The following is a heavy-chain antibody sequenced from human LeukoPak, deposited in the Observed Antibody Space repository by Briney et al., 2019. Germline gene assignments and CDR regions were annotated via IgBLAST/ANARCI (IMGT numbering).Heavy chain of an antibody. J-gene: IGHJ4*02. CDR1: VGSKSTYY. V-gene: IGHV4-59*01. Sequence: SETLSLTCTVSVGSKSTYYWSWIRQPPGKGLEWIAYISDTGTTKYNPSLKSRVTISADTSKNQFSLKLSSVTAADAAMYYCARDEGYSSGWYLGYWGQGTLVTVSS. D-gene: IGHD6-19*01. CDR2: ISDTGTT. CDR3: ARDEGYSSGWYLGY.